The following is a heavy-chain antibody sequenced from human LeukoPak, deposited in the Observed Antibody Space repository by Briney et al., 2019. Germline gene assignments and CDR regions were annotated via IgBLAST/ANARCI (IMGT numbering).Heavy chain of an antibody. CDR1: GFTFSSYA. Sequence: GGSLRLSCADSGFTFSSYAMSWVRQAPGKGLEWVSAISGSGGSTYYADSVKGRFSISRDNSKNTLYLQMNSLRAEDTAVYYCAKDTTGTPKDFDYWGQGTLVTVSS. V-gene: IGHV3-23*01. CDR2: ISGSGGST. D-gene: IGHD1-1*01. J-gene: IGHJ4*02. CDR3: AKDTTGTPKDFDY.